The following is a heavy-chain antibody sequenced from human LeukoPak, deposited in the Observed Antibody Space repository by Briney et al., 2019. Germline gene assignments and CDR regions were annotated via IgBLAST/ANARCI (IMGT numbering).Heavy chain of an antibody. D-gene: IGHD1-26*01. CDR3: ATDLLHRSGSYYGGGY. CDR1: GYTFTSYA. Sequence: GESLKISCKGSGYTFTSYAISWVRQAPGHGLEWMGWISAYNGNTNYAQKFQGRVTMTEDTSTDTAYMELSSLRSEDTAVYYCATDLLHRSGSYYGGGYWGQGTLVTVSS. CDR2: ISAYNGNT. J-gene: IGHJ4*02. V-gene: IGHV1-18*01.